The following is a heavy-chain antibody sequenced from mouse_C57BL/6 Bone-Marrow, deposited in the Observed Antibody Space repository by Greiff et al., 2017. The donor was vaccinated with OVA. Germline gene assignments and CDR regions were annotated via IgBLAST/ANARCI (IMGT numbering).Heavy chain of an antibody. Sequence: QVQLQQSGAELARPGASVKLSCKASGYTFTSYGISWVKQRTGQGLEWIGEIYPRSGNTYYNEKFKGKATLTADKSSSTAYMELRSLTSEDSAVYFGARGCDGCSYAMDYWGQGTSVTVSS. D-gene: IGHD2-3*01. CDR1: GYTFTSYG. V-gene: IGHV1-81*01. CDR3: ARGCDGCSYAMDY. CDR2: IYPRSGNT. J-gene: IGHJ4*01.